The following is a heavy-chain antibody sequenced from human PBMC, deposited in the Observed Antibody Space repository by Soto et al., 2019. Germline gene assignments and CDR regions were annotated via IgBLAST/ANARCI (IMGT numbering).Heavy chain of an antibody. J-gene: IGHJ4*02. D-gene: IGHD2-21*02. V-gene: IGHV1-69*01. CDR3: VREVVTETTLGYFDS. Sequence: QVQLVQSGAEVKKSGSSVRVSCTASGGTFSNDAISWVRQVPGQGVEWLGRIIPFFGTPDNSQIFRGRLTITADESTGTAYMDLRSLRSDDTAVYYCVREVVTETTLGYFDSWGQGTLVTVSS. CDR2: IIPFFGTP. CDR1: GGTFSNDA.